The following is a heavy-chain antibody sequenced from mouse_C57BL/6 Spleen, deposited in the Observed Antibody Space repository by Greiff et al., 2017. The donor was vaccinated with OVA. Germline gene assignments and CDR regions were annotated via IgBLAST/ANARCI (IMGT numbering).Heavy chain of an antibody. CDR1: GFTFSDYY. CDR3: ARDEGLRQGYAMDY. Sequence: EVMLVESEGGLVQPGSSMKLSCTASGFTFSDYYMAWVRQVPEKGLEWVANINYDGSSTYYLDSLKSRFIISRDNAKNILYLQMSSLKSEDTATYYCARDEGLRQGYAMDYWGQGTSVTVSS. J-gene: IGHJ4*01. V-gene: IGHV5-16*01. D-gene: IGHD2-4*01. CDR2: INYDGSST.